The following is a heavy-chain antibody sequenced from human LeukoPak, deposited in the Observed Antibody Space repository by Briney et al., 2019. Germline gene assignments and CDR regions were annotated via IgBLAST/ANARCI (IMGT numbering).Heavy chain of an antibody. CDR3: ARGDPTVTTTGSGGLDI. CDR1: GFTFSSYA. J-gene: IGHJ3*02. D-gene: IGHD4-17*01. Sequence: GGSLRLSCAASGFTFSSYAMHWVRLPPGKGLVWVSRIKSDGSSTSYADFVKGRFTISRDNAKNTLYLQMNSLRAEDTAVYYCARGDPTVTTTGSGGLDILGQGTMVTVSS. V-gene: IGHV3-74*01. CDR2: IKSDGSST.